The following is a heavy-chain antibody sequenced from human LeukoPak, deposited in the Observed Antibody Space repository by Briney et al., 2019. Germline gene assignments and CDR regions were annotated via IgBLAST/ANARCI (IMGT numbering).Heavy chain of an antibody. CDR3: ARSRSSSPRGDAFDI. D-gene: IGHD6-6*01. J-gene: IGHJ3*02. V-gene: IGHV1-69*05. CDR2: IIPIFGTA. Sequence: ASVKVSCKASGGTFSSYAISWVRQAPGQGLEWMGGIIPIFGTANYAQKFQGRVTITTDESTSTAYMELSSLRSEDTAVYYCARSRSSSPRGDAFDIWGQGTMVTVPS. CDR1: GGTFSSYA.